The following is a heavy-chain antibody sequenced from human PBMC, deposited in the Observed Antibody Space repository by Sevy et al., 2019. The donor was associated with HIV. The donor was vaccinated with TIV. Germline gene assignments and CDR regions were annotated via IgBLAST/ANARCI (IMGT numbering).Heavy chain of an antibody. J-gene: IGHJ4*02. D-gene: IGHD2-15*01. V-gene: IGHV3-48*03. CDR2: ISSSGSTI. CDR1: GFTFSSYE. CDR3: ATASPRVADY. Sequence: GGSLRLSCAASGFTFSSYEMNWVRQAPGKGLEWVSYISSSGSTIYYADSVKGRFTISTDNAKNSLYLQMNSLRAEDTAVYYCATASPRVADYWGQGTLVTVSS.